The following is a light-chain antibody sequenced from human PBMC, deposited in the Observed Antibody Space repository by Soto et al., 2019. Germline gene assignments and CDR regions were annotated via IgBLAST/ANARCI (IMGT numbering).Light chain of an antibody. CDR2: DVS. CDR1: SGDIGDSNY. V-gene: IGLV2-14*03. Sequence: QSALTQPASVSGSPGQSITISCTGTSGDIGDSNYVSWYQQHPGKAPKLVIYDVSNRPSGVSNRFSGSKSANTASLTISGLQAEDEADYSCSSFRSSSTSYVFGTGTKVTVL. J-gene: IGLJ1*01. CDR3: SSFRSSSTSYV.